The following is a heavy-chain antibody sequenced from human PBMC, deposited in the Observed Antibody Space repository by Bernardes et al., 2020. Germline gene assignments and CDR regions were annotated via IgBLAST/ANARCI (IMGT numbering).Heavy chain of an antibody. J-gene: IGHJ6*03. D-gene: IGHD3-3*01. CDR1: GFIFSSYA. CDR3: AKVLRAYDYYYYYMDV. CDR2: ISGSGDSK. V-gene: IGHV3-23*01. Sequence: GGSLRLSCAASGFIFSSYAMSWVRQAPGKGLEWVSAISGSGDSKYYADSVKGRFTISRDNSKNKLYLQMNSLRAEDTAVYYCAKVLRAYDYYYYYMDVWGKGTRVTVSS.